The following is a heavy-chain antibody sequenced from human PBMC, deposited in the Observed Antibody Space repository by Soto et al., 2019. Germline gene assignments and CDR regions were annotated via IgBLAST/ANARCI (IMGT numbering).Heavy chain of an antibody. CDR2: ISYDGSNK. V-gene: IGHV3-30-3*01. D-gene: IGHD1-7*01. CDR3: ARDHRYNWNFKGYFDY. CDR1: GFTFSSYA. J-gene: IGHJ4*02. Sequence: PGGSLRLSCAASGFTFSSYAMHWVRQAPGKGLEWVAVISYDGSNKYYADSVKGRFTISRDNSKNTLYLQMNSLRAEDTAVYYCARDHRYNWNFKGYFDYWGQGTLVTVSS.